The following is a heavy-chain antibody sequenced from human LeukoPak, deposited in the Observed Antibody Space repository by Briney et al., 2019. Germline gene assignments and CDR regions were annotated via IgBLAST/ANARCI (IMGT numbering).Heavy chain of an antibody. Sequence: SETLPLTCTVSAGSVSSAGYYWSWIRQPPGKGLEFIGYIHYSGSTNYNPSLKSRVTISVDTSKNQFSLKLSSVTAADTAVYYGVRGRAMTPRVDVWGQGTTVTVSS. V-gene: IGHV4-61*08. CDR1: AGSVSSAGYY. J-gene: IGHJ6*02. CDR3: VRGRAMTPRVDV. CDR2: IHYSGST. D-gene: IGHD5-18*01.